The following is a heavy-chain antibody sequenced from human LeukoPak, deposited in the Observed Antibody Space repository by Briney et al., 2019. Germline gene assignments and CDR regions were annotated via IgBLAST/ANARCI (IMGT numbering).Heavy chain of an antibody. CDR2: IKTDGSQI. V-gene: IGHV3-7*01. J-gene: IGHJ4*02. Sequence: GGSLRLSCVASGFTFSSYWMTWVRQAPGKGLEWVANIKTDGSQIYYVDSVKGRFTISRDNAKNSLYLQMNSLRAEDTAVYYCASFGVIPSTKYYFDYWGQGTLVTVSS. CDR3: ASFGVIPSTKYYFDY. D-gene: IGHD3-10*01. CDR1: GFTFSSYW.